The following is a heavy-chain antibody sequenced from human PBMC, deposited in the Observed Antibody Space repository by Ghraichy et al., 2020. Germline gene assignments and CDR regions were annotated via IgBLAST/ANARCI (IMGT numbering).Heavy chain of an antibody. CDR2: TYYRSKWYN. CDR3: ARSYSSGWGNWFDP. CDR1: GDSVSSGSAA. V-gene: IGHV6-1*01. D-gene: IGHD6-19*01. Sequence: SQTLSLTCVISGDSVSSGSAAWNWIRQSPSRGLEWLGRTYYRSKWYNEYAISVKSRITISPDTSKNQFSLQLNSVTPEDSAVYYCARSYSSGWGNWFDPWGQGTLVTVSS. J-gene: IGHJ5*02.